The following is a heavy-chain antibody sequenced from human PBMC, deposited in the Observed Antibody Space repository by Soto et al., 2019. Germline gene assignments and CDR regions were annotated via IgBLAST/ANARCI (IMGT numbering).Heavy chain of an antibody. V-gene: IGHV1-69*01. J-gene: IGHJ3*02. D-gene: IGHD4-17*01. CDR3: ARLSPDFGACDI. Sequence: GRVTISADESTSTAYVELTSLRSEDTAVYYCARLSPDFGACDIWGQGTMVTVSS.